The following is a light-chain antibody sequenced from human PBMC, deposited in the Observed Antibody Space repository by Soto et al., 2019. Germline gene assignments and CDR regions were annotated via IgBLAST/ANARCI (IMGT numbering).Light chain of an antibody. J-gene: IGLJ2*01. CDR2: EVS. CDR3: SSYRGSKTLVV. V-gene: IGLV2-14*01. Sequence: QSALTQPASVSGSPGQSITISCTGTSSDVGGYNYVSWYQQHPGKAPKLMIYEVSNRPSGVSNRFSGSKSGNTASLTISGVQAEDEADYYCSSYRGSKTLVVFGGGTKLTVL. CDR1: SSDVGGYNY.